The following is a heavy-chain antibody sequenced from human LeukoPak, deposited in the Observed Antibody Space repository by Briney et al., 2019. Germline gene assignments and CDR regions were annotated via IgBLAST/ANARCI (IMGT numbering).Heavy chain of an antibody. V-gene: IGHV3-23*01. D-gene: IGHD2-2*01. Sequence: PGGSLRLSCAASGFTFSSYAMSWVRQAPGKGLEWVSAISGSGGSTYYADSVKGRFTISRDNSKNTLYLQMNSLRAEDTAVYYCAKDLNVVVVPSSRFDPWGLGTLVTVSS. CDR2: ISGSGGST. CDR3: AKDLNVVVVPSSRFDP. CDR1: GFTFSSYA. J-gene: IGHJ5*02.